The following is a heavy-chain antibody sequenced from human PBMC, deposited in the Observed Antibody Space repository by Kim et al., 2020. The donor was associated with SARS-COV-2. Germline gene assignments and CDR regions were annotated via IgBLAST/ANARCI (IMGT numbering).Heavy chain of an antibody. CDR3: ARDGPRYYDIPAYYYGMDV. CDR2: INTNTGNP. CDR1: GYTFTSYA. Sequence: ASVKVSCKASGYTFTSYAMNWVRQAPGQGLEWMGWINTNTGNPTYAQGFTGRFVFSLDTSVSTAYLQISSLKAEDTAVYYCARDGPRYYDIPAYYYGMDVWGQETTVTVSS. D-gene: IGHD3-9*01. V-gene: IGHV7-4-1*02. J-gene: IGHJ6*02.